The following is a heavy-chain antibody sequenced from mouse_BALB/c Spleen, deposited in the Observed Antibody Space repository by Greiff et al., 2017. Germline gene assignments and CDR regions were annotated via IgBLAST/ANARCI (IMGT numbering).Heavy chain of an antibody. CDR1: GYTFTSYW. V-gene: IGHV1S81*02. Sequence: QVQLQQPGAELVKPGASVKLSCKASGYTFTSYWMHWVKQRPGQGLEWIGEINPSNGRTNYNEKFKSKATLTVDKSSSTAYMQLSSLTSGDSAVYYCARQEIISTVVAIDYWGQGTTLTVSS. D-gene: IGHD1-1*01. CDR3: ARQEIISTVVAIDY. J-gene: IGHJ2*01. CDR2: INPSNGRT.